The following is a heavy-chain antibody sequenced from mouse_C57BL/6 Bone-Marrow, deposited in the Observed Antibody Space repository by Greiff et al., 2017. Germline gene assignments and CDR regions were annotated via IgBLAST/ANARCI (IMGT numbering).Heavy chain of an antibody. V-gene: IGHV1-81*01. CDR3: ARDGYYVAY. D-gene: IGHD2-3*01. CDR2: IYPRSGNT. CDR1: GYTFTSYG. J-gene: IGHJ3*01. Sequence: VKVVESGAELARPGASVKLSCKASGYTFTSYGISWVKQRTGQGLEWIGEIYPRSGNTYYNEKFKGKATLTADKSSSTAYMELRSLTSEDSAVYFCARDGYYVAYWGQGTLVTVSA.